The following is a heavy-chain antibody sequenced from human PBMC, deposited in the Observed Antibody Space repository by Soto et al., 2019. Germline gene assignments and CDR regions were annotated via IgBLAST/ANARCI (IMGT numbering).Heavy chain of an antibody. V-gene: IGHV3-73*02. CDR1: GFTFSGSA. Sequence: EVQLVESGGGLVQPGGSLKLSCAASGFTFSGSAMHWVRQVSGKGLEWGGRIRSKANSYATAYAASVKCRFTISRDDSKNTAYLQMNSLNAEDTAVYYCTCRDYWGQGTLVTVSS. J-gene: IGHJ4*02. CDR3: TCRDY. CDR2: IRSKANSYAT.